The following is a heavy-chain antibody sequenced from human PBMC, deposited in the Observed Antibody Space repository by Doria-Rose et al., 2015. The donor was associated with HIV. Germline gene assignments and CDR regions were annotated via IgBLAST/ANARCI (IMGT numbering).Heavy chain of an antibody. CDR2: IFSDDER. J-gene: IGHJ4*02. V-gene: IGHV2-26*01. CDR1: GVSLSSPGMG. Sequence: QITLKESGPVLVKPTETLTLTCTVSGVSLSSPGMGVSWIRQPPGKALEWLATIFSDDERSYNTSMKSRLTISRGTSKGQVVLTMTDMDPVDTATYYCARIKSSRWYHKYYFDFWGQGTLVIVSA. D-gene: IGHD6-13*01. CDR3: ARIKSSRWYHKYYFDF.